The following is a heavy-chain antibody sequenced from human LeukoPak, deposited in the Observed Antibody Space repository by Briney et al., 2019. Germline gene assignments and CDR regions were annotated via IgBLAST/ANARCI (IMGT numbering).Heavy chain of an antibody. V-gene: IGHV3-48*02. CDR1: GFTFSSYN. J-gene: IGHJ4*02. Sequence: PGGSLRLSCAASGFTFSSYNMNWVRQAPGKGLEWVSYISNSGSMIYYADSVKGRFTLSRDNAKNSLYLQMNSLRDEDTAVYYCARGPISGWSADYWGQGTLVTVSS. CDR3: ARGPISGWSADY. CDR2: ISNSGSMI. D-gene: IGHD6-19*01.